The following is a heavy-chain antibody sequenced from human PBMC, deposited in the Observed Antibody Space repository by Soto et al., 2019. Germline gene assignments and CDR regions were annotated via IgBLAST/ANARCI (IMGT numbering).Heavy chain of an antibody. J-gene: IGHJ4*02. CDR2: ISGSGGST. CDR1: GFTFSSYA. D-gene: IGHD3-3*01. Sequence: EVQLLESGGGLVQPGGSLRLSCAASGFTFSSYAMSWVRQAPGKGLEWVSAISGSGGSTYSADSVNGRFTISRDNSKNTLYLQMNSLRAEDTAVYYCAKGGGSGYPPFDYWGQGTLVTVSS. V-gene: IGHV3-23*01. CDR3: AKGGGSGYPPFDY.